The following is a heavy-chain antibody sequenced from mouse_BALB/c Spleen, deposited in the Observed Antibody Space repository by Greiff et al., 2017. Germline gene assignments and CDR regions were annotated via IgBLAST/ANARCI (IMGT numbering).Heavy chain of an antibody. CDR3: ARGGNYVGY. D-gene: IGHD2-1*01. CDR2: INPSTGYT. Sequence: VQLVESGAELAKPGASVKMSCKASGYTFTSYWMHWVKQRPGQGLEWIGYINPSTGYTEYNQKFKDKATLTADKSSSTAYMQLSSLTSEDSAVYYCARGGNYVGYWGQGTTLTVSS. CDR1: GYTFTSYW. V-gene: IGHV1-7*01. J-gene: IGHJ2*01.